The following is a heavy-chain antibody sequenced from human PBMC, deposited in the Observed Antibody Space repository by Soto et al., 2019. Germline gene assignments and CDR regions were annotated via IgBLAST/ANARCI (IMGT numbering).Heavy chain of an antibody. CDR2: ISYDGSNK. J-gene: IGHJ6*02. CDR1: GFTFSSYA. Sequence: GGSLRLSCAASGFTFSSYAMHWVRQAPGKGLEWVAVISYDGSNKYYADSVKGRFTISRNNSKNTLYLQMNSLRAEDTAAYYCASVASASSSWYLYYYYYGMDVWGQGTTVTSP. CDR3: ASVASASSSWYLYYYYYGMDV. V-gene: IGHV3-30-3*01. D-gene: IGHD6-13*01.